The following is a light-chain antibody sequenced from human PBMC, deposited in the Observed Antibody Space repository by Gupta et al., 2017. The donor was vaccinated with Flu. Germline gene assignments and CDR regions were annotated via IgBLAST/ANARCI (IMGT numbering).Light chain of an antibody. CDR1: QSISTW. CDR3: QQYNTYSGT. Sequence: DVQMTQSPSTLSASVGDRVTITCRASQSISTWLAWYQQKPGKTPNLLVYKAFTLESGVPSRVSGSGSGTEFTLTISGLQPDDFATYYCQQYNTYSGTFGQGTRVEI. CDR2: KAF. J-gene: IGKJ1*01. V-gene: IGKV1-5*03.